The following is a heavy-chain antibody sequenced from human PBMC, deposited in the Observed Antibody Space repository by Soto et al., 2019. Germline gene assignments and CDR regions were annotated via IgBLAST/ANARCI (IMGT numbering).Heavy chain of an antibody. CDR1: GFTFSAYG. Sequence: GGSLRLSCAASGFTFSAYGMYWVRQAPGKGLEWVAVIWYDGTNKYYADSVKGRFTISRDNSKNMLYLQMNSLRAEDTAVYYCARDRNYYGSGSSAIDYWGQGTLVTVSS. V-gene: IGHV3-33*08. D-gene: IGHD3-10*01. CDR3: ARDRNYYGSGSSAIDY. CDR2: IWYDGTNK. J-gene: IGHJ4*02.